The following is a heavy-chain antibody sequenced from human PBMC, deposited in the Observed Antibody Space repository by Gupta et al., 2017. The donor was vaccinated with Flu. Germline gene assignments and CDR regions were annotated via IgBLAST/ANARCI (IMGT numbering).Heavy chain of an antibody. V-gene: IGHV1-2*06. Sequence: QVQLVQSEAEVQTPGASVKVSCRPSGHTFTAYWIHWVRQAPGQGLEWMGRINPDSGGTTYAQKFQGRVTMTRDTSISTAYMELTRVTSDDTAVYYCAGIAVTGTAGSFDIWGRGTIVTVSP. CDR1: GHTFTAYW. J-gene: IGHJ3*02. D-gene: IGHD6-19*01. CDR3: AGIAVTGTAGSFDI. CDR2: INPDSGGT.